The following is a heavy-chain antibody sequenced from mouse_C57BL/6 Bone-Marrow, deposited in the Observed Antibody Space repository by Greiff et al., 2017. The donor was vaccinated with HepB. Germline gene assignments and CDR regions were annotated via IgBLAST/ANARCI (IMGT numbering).Heavy chain of an antibody. D-gene: IGHD1-1*01. V-gene: IGHV1-55*01. J-gene: IGHJ2*01. CDR3: ARSHYGSSPGY. CDR2: LYPGSGST. Sequence: QVQLQQPGAELVKPGASVKMSCKASGYTFTSYWITWVKQRPGQGLEWIGDLYPGSGSTNYNEKFKSKATLTVDTSSSTAYMQLSSLTSEDSAVYYCARSHYGSSPGYWGQGTTLTVSS. CDR1: GYTFTSYW.